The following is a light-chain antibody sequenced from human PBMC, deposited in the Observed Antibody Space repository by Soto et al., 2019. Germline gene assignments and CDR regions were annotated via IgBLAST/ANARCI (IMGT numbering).Light chain of an antibody. CDR2: GNS. V-gene: IGLV1-40*01. Sequence: QPVLTQPPSVSGAPGQRVTISCTGSSSNIGAGYDVHWYQQLPGTAPKLLIYGNSNRPSGVPDRSSGSKSGTSASLAITGLQAEDEADYYCQSYDSSLRVVFGGGTKLTVL. CDR1: SSNIGAGYD. J-gene: IGLJ2*01. CDR3: QSYDSSLRVV.